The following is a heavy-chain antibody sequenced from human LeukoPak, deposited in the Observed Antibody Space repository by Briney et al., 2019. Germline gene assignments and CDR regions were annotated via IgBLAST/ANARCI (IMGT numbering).Heavy chain of an antibody. CDR3: ARAGLSITMVRGVIRSYYYYYYMDV. D-gene: IGHD3-10*01. CDR1: GYSISSGYY. CDR2: IYHSGST. V-gene: IGHV4-38-2*02. Sequence: PSETLSLTCTVSGYSISSGYYWGWIRQPPGKGLEWIGSIYHSGSTYYNPSLKSRVTISVDTSKNQFSLKLSSVTAADTAVYYCARAGLSITMVRGVIRSYYYYYYMDVWGKGTTVTVSS. J-gene: IGHJ6*03.